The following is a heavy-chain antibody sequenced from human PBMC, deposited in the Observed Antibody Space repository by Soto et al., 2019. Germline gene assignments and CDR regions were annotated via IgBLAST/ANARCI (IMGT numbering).Heavy chain of an antibody. V-gene: IGHV3-48*01. CDR2: ISSSSSTI. CDR3: ASGFGGVIVKFDY. J-gene: IGHJ4*02. CDR1: GFTFSSYG. Sequence: GGSLRLSCAASGFTFSSYGMHWVRQAPGKGLEWVSYISSSSSTIYYADSVKGRFTISRDNAKNSLYLQMNSLRAEDTAVYYCASGFGGVIVKFDYWGQGTLVTVSS. D-gene: IGHD3-16*02.